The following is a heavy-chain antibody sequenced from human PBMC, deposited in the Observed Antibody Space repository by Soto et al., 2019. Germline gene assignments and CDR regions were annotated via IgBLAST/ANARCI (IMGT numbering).Heavy chain of an antibody. CDR1: GFTFSSYS. CDR3: ARDLLYYYDSSGYYGMDV. CDR2: ISSSSSYI. J-gene: IGHJ6*02. D-gene: IGHD3-22*01. Sequence: GGSLRLSCAASGFTFSSYSMNWVRQAPGKGLEWVSSISSSSSYIYYADSVKGRFTISRDNAKNSLYLQMNSLRAEDTAVYYCARDLLYYYDSSGYYGMDVWGQGTTVTVSS. V-gene: IGHV3-21*01.